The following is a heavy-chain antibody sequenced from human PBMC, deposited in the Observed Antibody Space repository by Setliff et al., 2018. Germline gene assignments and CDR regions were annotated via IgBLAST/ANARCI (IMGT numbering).Heavy chain of an antibody. V-gene: IGHV3-11*04. Sequence: PGESLRLSCAASGFSFSYYYMSWVRQAPGKGLEWLSKISGDGITIYYADSVRGRFAISRDNAKDSLYLQMNSLRAEDTALYYCARDGVFYAMDVWGRGTTVTVSS. J-gene: IGHJ6*02. CDR1: GFSFSYYY. CDR2: ISGDGITI. CDR3: ARDGVFYAMDV. D-gene: IGHD3-10*01.